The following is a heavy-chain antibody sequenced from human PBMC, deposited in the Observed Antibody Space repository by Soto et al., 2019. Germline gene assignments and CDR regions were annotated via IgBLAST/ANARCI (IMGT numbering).Heavy chain of an antibody. D-gene: IGHD3-10*01. V-gene: IGHV4-39*07. CDR1: GGSISSSSYY. CDR2: ILYSGST. Sequence: PSETLSLTCAVSGGSISSSSYYWGWVRQPPGKGLEWIGEILYSGSTNYNSSLKSRVTISIDKSKNHFSLNLTSVTAADTAVYYCSSRVTDAPTWGQGTLVTVSS. CDR3: SSRVTDAPT. J-gene: IGHJ5*02.